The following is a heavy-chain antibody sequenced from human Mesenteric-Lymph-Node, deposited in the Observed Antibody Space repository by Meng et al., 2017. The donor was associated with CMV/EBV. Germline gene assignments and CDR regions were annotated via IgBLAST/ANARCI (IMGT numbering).Heavy chain of an antibody. CDR3: AREQLWSGYCYYYGMDV. Sequence: GESLKISCAASGFTFSSYSMNWVRQAPGKGLEWVSSISSSSSYIYYADSVKGRFTISRDNAKNSLYLQMNSLRAEDTAVYYCAREQLWSGYCYYYGMDVWGQGTTVTVSS. CDR1: GFTFSSYS. V-gene: IGHV3-21*01. J-gene: IGHJ6*02. D-gene: IGHD5-18*01. CDR2: ISSSSSYI.